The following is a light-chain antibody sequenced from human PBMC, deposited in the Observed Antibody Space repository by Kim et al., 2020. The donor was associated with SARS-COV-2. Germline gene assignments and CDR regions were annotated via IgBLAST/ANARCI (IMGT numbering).Light chain of an antibody. CDR1: QGISNS. V-gene: IGKV1-NL1*01. Sequence: DIQMTQSPSSLSASVGDRVTITCRASQGISNSLAWYQQKPGTAPNLLLYAASNLESGVPSRFSGSGSGTDYTLTISSLQPEDFAAYYCQQYYNKWTFGPGTKVDIK. CDR2: AAS. CDR3: QQYYNKWT. J-gene: IGKJ1*01.